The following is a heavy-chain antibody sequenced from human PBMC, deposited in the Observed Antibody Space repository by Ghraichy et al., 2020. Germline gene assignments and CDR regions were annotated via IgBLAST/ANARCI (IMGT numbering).Heavy chain of an antibody. CDR3: ARFPNYGGNSVYFQH. V-gene: IGHV1-18*04. J-gene: IGHJ1*01. D-gene: IGHD4-23*01. Sequence: ASVKVSCKASGYTFTSYGISWGRQAPGQGLEWMGWISAYNGNTNYAQKLQGRVTMTTDTSTSTAYMELRSLRSYDTAVYYCARFPNYGGNSVYFQHWGQGTLVTVSS. CDR2: ISAYNGNT. CDR1: GYTFTSYG.